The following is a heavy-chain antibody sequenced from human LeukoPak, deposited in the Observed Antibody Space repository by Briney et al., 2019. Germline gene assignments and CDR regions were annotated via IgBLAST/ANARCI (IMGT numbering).Heavy chain of an antibody. CDR2: IYYSGST. Sequence: SETLSLTCTVSGGSISSSSYYWGWIRQPPGKGLEWIGSIYYSGSTYYNPSLKSRVTISVDTSKNQFSLKLSSVTAADTAVYYCARLGRSLVGATTEVDYWGQGTRVTVSS. CDR1: GGSISSSSYY. D-gene: IGHD1-26*01. CDR3: ARLGRSLVGATTEVDY. J-gene: IGHJ4*02. V-gene: IGHV4-39*01.